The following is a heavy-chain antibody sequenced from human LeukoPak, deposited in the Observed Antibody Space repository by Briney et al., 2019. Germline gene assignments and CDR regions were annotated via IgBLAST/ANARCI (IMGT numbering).Heavy chain of an antibody. CDR2: INPNSGVT. V-gene: IGHV1-2*02. CDR1: VYTFIDYF. J-gene: IGHJ3*02. CDR3: VRAVSGTLGGAFDI. D-gene: IGHD1-26*01. Sequence: ASVTVSFKSSVYTFIDYFIHWMRQTPGQGLEWLGWINPNSGVTRYAQKFQDRVTMTRDTAAYMELSSLKSDDTAMYYCVRAVSGTLGGAFDIWGQGTAVTVSS.